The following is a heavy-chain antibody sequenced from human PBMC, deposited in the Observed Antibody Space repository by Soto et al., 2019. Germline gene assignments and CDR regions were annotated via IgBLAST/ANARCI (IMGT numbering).Heavy chain of an antibody. D-gene: IGHD4-17*01. Sequence: SETLSLTCAVYGGSFSGYYWSWIRQPPGKGLEWIGEINHSGSTNYNPSLKSRVTISVDTSKNQFSLKLSSVTAADTAVYYCARLRSKGDYPYDAFGIWGQGTMVTVSS. CDR1: GGSFSGYY. V-gene: IGHV4-34*01. CDR3: ARLRSKGDYPYDAFGI. J-gene: IGHJ3*02. CDR2: INHSGST.